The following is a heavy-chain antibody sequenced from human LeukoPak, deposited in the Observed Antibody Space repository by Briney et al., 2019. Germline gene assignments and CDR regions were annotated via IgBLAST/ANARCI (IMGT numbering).Heavy chain of an antibody. V-gene: IGHV3-23*01. D-gene: IGHD2-2*01. CDR1: GFTFSNYA. Sequence: PGGSLRLSCTASGFTFSNYAMSWVRQAPGKGLEWVSSISGSGGSTYYADSVKGRFTISRDNSKNTLYLQMNSLRAEDTAVYYCAKDSNSSMYYFDYWGQGTLVTVSS. CDR2: ISGSGGST. CDR3: AKDSNSSMYYFDY. J-gene: IGHJ4*02.